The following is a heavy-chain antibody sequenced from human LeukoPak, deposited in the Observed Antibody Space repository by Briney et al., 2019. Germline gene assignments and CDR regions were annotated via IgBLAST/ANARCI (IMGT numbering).Heavy chain of an antibody. CDR1: GFTVSSNS. CDR3: AIGGSRIVVVPTYYFDY. Sequence: GGSLRLSCAVSGFTVSSNSMSWVRQAPGKGLEWVSVIYSGDRTYYADSVKGRFTISRDNSKNTLYLQMNSLRAEDTAVYYCAIGGSRIVVVPTYYFDYWGLGTLVTVSS. V-gene: IGHV3-53*01. J-gene: IGHJ4*02. D-gene: IGHD3-22*01. CDR2: IYSGDRT.